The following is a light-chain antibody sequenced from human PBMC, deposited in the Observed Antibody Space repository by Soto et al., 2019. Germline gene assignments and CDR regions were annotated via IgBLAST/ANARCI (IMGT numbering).Light chain of an antibody. J-gene: IGLJ1*01. CDR2: DVS. CDR3: SSYTSSSTLLYV. CDR1: SSDVGGYNY. V-gene: IGLV2-14*01. Sequence: QSALTQPASVSGSPGQSITISCTGTSSDVGGYNYVSWYQQHPGKAPKLMIYDVSNRPSGVSNRFSGSKSGNTASLTISGLQAEDEADYYCSSYTSSSTLLYVVGPGTKVTVL.